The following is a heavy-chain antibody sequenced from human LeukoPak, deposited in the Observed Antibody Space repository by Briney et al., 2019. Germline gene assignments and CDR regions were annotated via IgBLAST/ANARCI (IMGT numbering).Heavy chain of an antibody. D-gene: IGHD2-2*01. J-gene: IGHJ1*01. Sequence: PSETLSLTCTVSGGSISSGGYYWSWIRQPPGKGLEWIGYIYHSGSTYYNPSLKSRVTISVDRSKNQFSLKLSSVTAADTAVYYCARGYQLLYFQHWGQGTLVTVSS. CDR1: GGSISSGGYY. CDR3: ARGYQLLYFQH. V-gene: IGHV4-30-2*01. CDR2: IYHSGST.